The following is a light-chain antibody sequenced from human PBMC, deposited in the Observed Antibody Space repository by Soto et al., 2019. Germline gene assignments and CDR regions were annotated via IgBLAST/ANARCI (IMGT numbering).Light chain of an antibody. CDR2: ETS. Sequence: EIVMTQSPDTVSVSPGEGAELSCRASQSVGSRVAWYQQKFGQPPRLLIYETSTRANGIPARFSGSGSGTDFTLSISSLQPGDVAVYYCQQYNNWPRTFGQGTKVDNK. V-gene: IGKV3-15*01. CDR1: QSVGSR. CDR3: QQYNNWPRT. J-gene: IGKJ1*01.